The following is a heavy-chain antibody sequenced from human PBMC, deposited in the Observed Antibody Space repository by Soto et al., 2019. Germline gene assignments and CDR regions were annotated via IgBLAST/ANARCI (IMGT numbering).Heavy chain of an antibody. V-gene: IGHV1-69*02. CDR2: IIPILGIA. CDR1: GGTFSSYT. Sequence: SVKVSCKASGGTFSSYTISWVRQAPGQGLEWMGRIIPILGIANYAQKFQGRVTITADKSTSTAYMELSSLRSEDTAVYYCANIRVVVVPAARYNWFDPWGQGTLVTVSS. D-gene: IGHD2-2*01. CDR3: ANIRVVVVPAARYNWFDP. J-gene: IGHJ5*02.